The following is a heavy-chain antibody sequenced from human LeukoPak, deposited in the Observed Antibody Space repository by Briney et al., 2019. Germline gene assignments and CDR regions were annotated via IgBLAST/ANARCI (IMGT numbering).Heavy chain of an antibody. Sequence: PGGSLRLSCAASGFTFSSYAMNWVRQAPRKGLEWVSAISASGGNTYYADSVKGRFTISRDNSKNTLYLQMNSLRAEDTAVYYCAKGTRAVAGYYFDYWGQGTLVTVSS. V-gene: IGHV3-23*01. D-gene: IGHD6-19*01. CDR1: GFTFSSYA. CDR3: AKGTRAVAGYYFDY. J-gene: IGHJ4*02. CDR2: ISASGGNT.